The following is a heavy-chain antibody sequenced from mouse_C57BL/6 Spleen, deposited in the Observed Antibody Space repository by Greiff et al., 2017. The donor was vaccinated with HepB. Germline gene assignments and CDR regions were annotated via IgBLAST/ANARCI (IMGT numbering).Heavy chain of an antibody. V-gene: IGHV1-69*01. Sequence: QVQLQQPGAELVMPGASVKLSCKASGYTFTSYWMHWVKQRPGQGLEWIGEIDPSDSYTNYNQKFKGKSTLTVDKSSSPAYMQLSSLTSEDSAVYYCAGGQERIDYWGQGTTLTVSS. J-gene: IGHJ2*01. CDR3: AGGQERIDY. CDR1: GYTFTSYW. D-gene: IGHD3-3*01. CDR2: IDPSDSYT.